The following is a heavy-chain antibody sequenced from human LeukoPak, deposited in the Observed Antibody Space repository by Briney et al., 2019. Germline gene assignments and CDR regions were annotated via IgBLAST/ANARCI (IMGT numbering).Heavy chain of an antibody. D-gene: IGHD1-26*01. CDR2: IYYSGST. J-gene: IGHJ4*02. CDR3: ARVTLLGARTFDY. V-gene: IGHV4-30-4*01. Sequence: SETLSLTCTVSGGSISSGDYYWSWIRQPPGKGLEWIGYIYYSGSTYYNPSLKSRVTISVDTSKNQFSLKLSSVTAADTAVYYCARVTLLGARTFDYWGQGTLVTVSS. CDR1: GGSISSGDYY.